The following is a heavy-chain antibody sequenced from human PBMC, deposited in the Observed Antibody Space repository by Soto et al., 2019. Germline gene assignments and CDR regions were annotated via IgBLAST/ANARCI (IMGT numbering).Heavy chain of an antibody. J-gene: IGHJ4*02. CDR3: AKIFIVVVPAARRPPPPQY. V-gene: IGHV3-23*01. D-gene: IGHD2-2*01. CDR2: ISGSGGST. CDR1: GFSFSSYA. Sequence: GGSLRLSCAASGFSFSSYAMSWVRQAPGKGLEWVSAISGSGGSTYYADSVKGRFTIFRDNSKNTLYLQMNSLRAEDTALYYCAKIFIVVVPAARRPPPPQYWGKATLLTLSS.